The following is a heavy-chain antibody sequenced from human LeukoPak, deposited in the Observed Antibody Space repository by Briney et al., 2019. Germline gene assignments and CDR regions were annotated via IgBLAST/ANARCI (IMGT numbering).Heavy chain of an antibody. Sequence: ASVKVSCKAAGYTFTSYYINWVRQATGQGPEWMGWMNPNSGNTDYAQRFQGRVTMTRNTSISTAYMELSSLRSEDTAVYYCARAANWHDDDWFDPWGQGTLVTVSS. CDR1: GYTFTSYY. D-gene: IGHD1-1*01. V-gene: IGHV1-8*01. J-gene: IGHJ5*02. CDR3: ARAANWHDDDWFDP. CDR2: MNPNSGNT.